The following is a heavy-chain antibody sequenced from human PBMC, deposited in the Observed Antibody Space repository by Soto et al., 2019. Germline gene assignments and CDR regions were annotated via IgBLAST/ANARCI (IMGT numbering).Heavy chain of an antibody. Sequence: HPGGSLRLSCAASGFSLSDYAVNWVRQAPGKGLEWVSFISSDSRTIYYGDSVKGRFTVSRDNARNSVSLQMDSLRDEDTAVYYCARIKLVEWFFINVDVYDMDVWGQGPPVTVS. D-gene: IGHD3-3*01. J-gene: IGHJ6*02. CDR3: ARIKLVEWFFINVDVYDMDV. V-gene: IGHV3-48*02. CDR2: ISSDSRTI. CDR1: GFSLSDYA.